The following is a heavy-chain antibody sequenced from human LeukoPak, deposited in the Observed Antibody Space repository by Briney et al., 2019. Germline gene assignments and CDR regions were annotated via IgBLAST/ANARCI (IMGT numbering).Heavy chain of an antibody. J-gene: IGHJ3*02. Sequence: GASVKVSCKASGYTFTSYDINWVRQATGQGLEWMGWMNPNSGNTGYAQKFQGRVTMTRNTSISTAYMELSSLRSEDTAVYYCARGAITMIVVVIRDDAFDIWGQGTMVTVSS. CDR1: GYTFTSYD. CDR3: ARGAITMIVVVIRDDAFDI. D-gene: IGHD3-22*01. V-gene: IGHV1-8*01. CDR2: MNPNSGNT.